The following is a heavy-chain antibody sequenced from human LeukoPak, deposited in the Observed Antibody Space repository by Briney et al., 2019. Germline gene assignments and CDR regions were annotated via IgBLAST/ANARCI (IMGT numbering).Heavy chain of an antibody. D-gene: IGHD2-15*01. CDR2: INTNTGNP. Sequence: ASVKVSCKASGYTFTSYAMNWVRQAPGQGLEWMGRINTNTGNPTYAQGFTGRFVFSLDTSFSTAYLQISRLKAEDTAVYYCARVPLLGYCSGGSCLAHFDYWGQGTLVTVSS. V-gene: IGHV7-4-1*02. J-gene: IGHJ4*02. CDR3: ARVPLLGYCSGGSCLAHFDY. CDR1: GYTFTSYA.